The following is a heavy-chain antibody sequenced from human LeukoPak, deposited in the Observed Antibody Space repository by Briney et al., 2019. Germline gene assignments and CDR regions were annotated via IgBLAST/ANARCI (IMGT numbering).Heavy chain of an antibody. CDR3: ARLPSRRITLKVVDGIVDY. CDR1: GGSISSSSYY. D-gene: IGHD3-22*01. CDR2: IYYSGST. V-gene: IGHV4-39*01. J-gene: IGHJ4*02. Sequence: SETLSLTCTVSGGSISSSSYYWGWIRQPPGKGLEWIGNIYYSGSTYYNPSLKSRATISVDTSKNQFSLKLSSVTAADTAVYYCARLPSRRITLKVVDGIVDYWGQGALVTVSS.